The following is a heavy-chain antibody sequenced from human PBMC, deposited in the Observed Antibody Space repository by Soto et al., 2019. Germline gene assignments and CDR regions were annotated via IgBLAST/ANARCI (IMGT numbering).Heavy chain of an antibody. CDR1: GFTFSSYA. J-gene: IGHJ5*02. CDR3: ARDGARWVSRGYSYGSRHAKGFDP. Sequence: PGGSLRLSCAASGFTFSSYAMHWVRQAPGKGLEWVAVISYDGSNKYYADSVKGRFTISRDNSKNTLYLQMNSLRAEDTAVYYCARDGARWVSRGYSYGSRHAKGFDPWGQGTLVTVSS. CDR2: ISYDGSNK. V-gene: IGHV3-30-3*01. D-gene: IGHD5-18*01.